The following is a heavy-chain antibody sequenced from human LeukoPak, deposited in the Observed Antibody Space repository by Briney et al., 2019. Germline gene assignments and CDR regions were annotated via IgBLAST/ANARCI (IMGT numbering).Heavy chain of an antibody. D-gene: IGHD3-10*01. CDR2: IYPGDSDT. CDR1: GYSFTSYW. CDR3: ARHESYYGSGSYPDY. V-gene: IGHV5-51*01. Sequence: GESLKISCKGSGYSFTSYWIGWVRPMAGKGLEWMGIIYPGDSDTRYSPSFQGQVTISADKSISTAYLQWSSLKASDTAMYYCARHESYYGSGSYPDYWGQGTLVTVSS. J-gene: IGHJ4*02.